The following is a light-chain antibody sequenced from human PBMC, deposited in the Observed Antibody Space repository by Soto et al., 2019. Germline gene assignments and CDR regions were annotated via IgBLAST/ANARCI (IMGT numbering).Light chain of an antibody. V-gene: IGLV1-51*01. CDR3: GTWDSSLSGVV. J-gene: IGLJ2*01. CDR1: SSNIGNGY. Sequence: QSALTQPPSVSAAPGQKVTISYSGSSSNIGNGYVSWYQQVPGAAPKLLIYDNDKRSSGIPDRFSGSKSGTSATLGITGLQTGDEADYYCGTWDSSLSGVVFGGGTKLTVL. CDR2: DND.